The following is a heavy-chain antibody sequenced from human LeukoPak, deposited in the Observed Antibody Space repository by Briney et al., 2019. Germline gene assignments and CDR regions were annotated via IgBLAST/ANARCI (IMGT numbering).Heavy chain of an antibody. D-gene: IGHD3-9*01. CDR1: GYSFTSYW. V-gene: IGHV5-10-1*01. CDR2: IDPSDSYT. Sequence: GASLKISCKGSGYSFTSYWISWVRQMPGKGQEWMGRIDPSDSYTNYSPSFQGHVTISADKSISTAYLQWSSLKASDTAMYYCARHPWNDILTGYYIDYWGQGTLVTVSS. J-gene: IGHJ4*02. CDR3: ARHPWNDILTGYYIDY.